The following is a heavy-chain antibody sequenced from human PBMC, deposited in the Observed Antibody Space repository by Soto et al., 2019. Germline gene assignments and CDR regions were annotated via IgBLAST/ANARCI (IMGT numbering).Heavy chain of an antibody. J-gene: IGHJ4*02. V-gene: IGHV4-59*08. Sequence: SETMSLTCPVSGGSISSYYWSWIRKTPGKGLEWIGYIYYSGSTNYNPSLKSRVTISVDTSKNQFSLKLSSVTAADTAVYYCARGSMCSGGSCPNFDYWGQGTLVTVSS. CDR3: ARGSMCSGGSCPNFDY. D-gene: IGHD2-15*01. CDR1: GGSISSYY. CDR2: IYYSGST.